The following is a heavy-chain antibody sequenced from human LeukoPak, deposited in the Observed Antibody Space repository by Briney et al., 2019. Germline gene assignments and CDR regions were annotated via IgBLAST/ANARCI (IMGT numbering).Heavy chain of an antibody. D-gene: IGHD1-26*01. CDR2: ISGSSGSGRT. Sequence: GGSLRLSCVASGITFSSYAMSWVREAPGKGREWVSGISGSSGSGRTHYIDSVKGRFIISRDNSKNTLYLQMNSLRAEDTAVYYCANSLVGATRGYWGQGTLVTVSS. V-gene: IGHV3-23*02. CDR1: GITFSSYA. J-gene: IGHJ4*02. CDR3: ANSLVGATRGY.